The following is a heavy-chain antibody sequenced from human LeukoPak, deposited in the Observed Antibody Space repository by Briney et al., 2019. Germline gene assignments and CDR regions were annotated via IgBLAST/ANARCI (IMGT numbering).Heavy chain of an antibody. J-gene: IGHJ4*02. V-gene: IGHV3-48*03. D-gene: IGHD3-22*01. CDR2: IAGSDTTT. CDR1: VFDFSAYE. CDR3: TTLGYHLDS. Sequence: PGGSLRLSCAAYVFDFSAYEMNWVRQAPGKGLEWVSYIAGSDTTTYYADSVKGRFTISRDNAKNSLYLQMNSLRAEDTALYYCTTLGYHLDSWGQGTLVTVSS.